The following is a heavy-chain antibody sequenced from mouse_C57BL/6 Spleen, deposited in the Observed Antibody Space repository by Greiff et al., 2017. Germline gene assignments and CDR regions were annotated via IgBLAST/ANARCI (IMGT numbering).Heavy chain of an antibody. V-gene: IGHV1-15*01. CDR2: IDPETGGT. D-gene: IGHD2-5*01. J-gene: IGHJ3*01. CDR1: GYTFTDYE. Sequence: QVQLQQSGAELVRPGASVTLSCKASGYTFTDYEMHWVKQTPVHGLEWIGAIDPETGGTAYNQKFKGKAILTADKSSSTAYMELRSLTSEDSAVYYCTEDCSNYVGFAYWGQGTLVTVSA. CDR3: TEDCSNYVGFAY.